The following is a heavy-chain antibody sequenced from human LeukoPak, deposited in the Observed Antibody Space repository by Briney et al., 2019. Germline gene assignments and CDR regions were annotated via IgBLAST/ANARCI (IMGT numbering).Heavy chain of an antibody. CDR1: GGSISSSSYY. Sequence: SETLSLTCTVSGGSISSSSYYWGWIRQPPGKGLEWIGSIYYSGSTYYNPSLKSRVTISVDTSKNQFSLKLSSVTAADTAVYYCARITIFGVVIIPFDYWGLGTLVTVSS. CDR2: IYYSGST. D-gene: IGHD3-3*01. V-gene: IGHV4-39*01. CDR3: ARITIFGVVIIPFDY. J-gene: IGHJ4*02.